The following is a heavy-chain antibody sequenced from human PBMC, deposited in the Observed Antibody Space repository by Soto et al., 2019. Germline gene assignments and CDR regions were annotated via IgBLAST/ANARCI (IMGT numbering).Heavy chain of an antibody. D-gene: IGHD6-6*01. J-gene: IGHJ6*02. Sequence: GASVKVSCKASGYTFTSYGISWVRQAPGQGLEWMGWISAYNGNTNYAQKLQGRVTMTTDTSTSTAYMELRSLRSDDTAVYYCARAQGYSSSSEYYYYYGMDVWGQGTTVTV. CDR3: ARAQGYSSSSEYYYYYGMDV. CDR1: GYTFTSYG. V-gene: IGHV1-18*04. CDR2: ISAYNGNT.